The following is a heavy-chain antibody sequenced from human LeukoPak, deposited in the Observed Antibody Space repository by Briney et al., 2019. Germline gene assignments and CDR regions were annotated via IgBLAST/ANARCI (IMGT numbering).Heavy chain of an antibody. J-gene: IGHJ4*02. V-gene: IGHV4-39*01. Sequence: SETLSLTCTVSGGSITSTNSYWGWIRQPPGEGLEWIGTLYYSGTTYYNPSLKSRVTTSVDTSKNQFSLKLSSVTAADTAVYYCAKLSSDGGTYFDYWGQGTLVTVSS. CDR3: AKLSSDGGTYFDY. CDR1: GGSITSTNSY. D-gene: IGHD6-25*01. CDR2: LYYSGTT.